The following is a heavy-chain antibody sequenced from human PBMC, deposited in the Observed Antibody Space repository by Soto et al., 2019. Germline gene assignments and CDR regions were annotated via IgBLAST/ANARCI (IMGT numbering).Heavy chain of an antibody. CDR3: ARNSGYSSGWYPVFTPNVAFDI. J-gene: IGHJ3*02. Sequence: QVQLQESGPGLVKPSGTLSLTCAVSSGSISSSNWWSWVRQPPGKGLEWIGEIYHSGSTNYNPSLKSRVTISVDKSKNQFSLKLSSVTAADTAVYYCARNSGYSSGWYPVFTPNVAFDIWGQGTMVTVSS. V-gene: IGHV4-4*02. D-gene: IGHD6-19*01. CDR1: SGSISSSNW. CDR2: IYHSGST.